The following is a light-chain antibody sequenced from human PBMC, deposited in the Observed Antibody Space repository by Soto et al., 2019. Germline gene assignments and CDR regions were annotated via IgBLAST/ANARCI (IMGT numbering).Light chain of an antibody. Sequence: VLTHSPGTLSLSPRERATLSCRASQSVSGSRLAWYHQKPGQAPRLLIYGAFNRVTGIPVRFSGSGSGTDFTLTISRLEPEDFAVYYCQQYGNSPSTFGQGTKVDIK. CDR2: GAF. CDR1: QSVSGSR. CDR3: QQYGNSPST. J-gene: IGKJ1*01. V-gene: IGKV3-20*01.